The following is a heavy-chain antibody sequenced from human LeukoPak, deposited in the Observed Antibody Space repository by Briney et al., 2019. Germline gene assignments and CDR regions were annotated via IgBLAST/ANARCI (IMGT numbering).Heavy chain of an antibody. Sequence: GGSLRLSCAVSEFTFSNYTMNWVRQAPGKGLEWVSCISPSSSSYMYYADSVKGRFTTSRDNAKNSLFLQMNSLRAEDTAVYYCVRVIAVPGRPRGYFDYWGQGTLVTVSS. V-gene: IGHV3-21*01. CDR2: ISPSSSSYM. CDR3: VRVIAVPGRPRGYFDY. D-gene: IGHD6-19*01. J-gene: IGHJ4*03. CDR1: EFTFSNYT.